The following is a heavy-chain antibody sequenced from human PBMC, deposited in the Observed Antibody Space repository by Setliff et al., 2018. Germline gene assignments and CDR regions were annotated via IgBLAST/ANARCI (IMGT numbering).Heavy chain of an antibody. V-gene: IGHV3-48*01. J-gene: IGHJ6*03. CDR1: GFTFSSYS. CDR3: ARGPTIFGAIYYMDV. Sequence: PGGSLRLSCAASGFTFSSYSMNWVHQAPGKGLEWVSYISSSSSTIYYADSVKGRFTISRDNAKNSLYLQMNSLRAEDTAVYYCARGPTIFGAIYYMDVWGKGTTVTVSS. D-gene: IGHD3-3*01. CDR2: ISSSSSTI.